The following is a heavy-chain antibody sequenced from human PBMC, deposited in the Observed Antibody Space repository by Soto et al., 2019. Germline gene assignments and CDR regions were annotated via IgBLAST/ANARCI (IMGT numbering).Heavy chain of an antibody. J-gene: IGHJ4*02. D-gene: IGHD3-10*01. Sequence: QVQLVQSGAEVKKPGASVKVSCKASGYTFTSYGISWVRQAPGQGLEWMGWISAYNGNTNYAQKLQGRVTMTTDTSTSTAYMELRSLRSDDTAVYYCVRVPPAVFGELFGGIDYWGQGTLVTVSS. CDR1: GYTFTSYG. CDR3: VRVPPAVFGELFGGIDY. CDR2: ISAYNGNT. V-gene: IGHV1-18*01.